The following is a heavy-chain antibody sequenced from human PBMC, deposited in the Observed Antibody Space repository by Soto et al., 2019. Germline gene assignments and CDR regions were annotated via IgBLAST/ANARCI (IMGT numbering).Heavy chain of an antibody. CDR2: INPHGGST. CDR3: ARSSGGNFGIIIEGSNWFDS. V-gene: IGHV1-46*01. Sequence: ASVKVSCKAPGDTFTSYYLNWVRQAPGQGLEWMGVINPHGGSTKYAQKFQGRITMTRDTSRSTVYMELSSLRSDDTAIYYCARSSGGNFGIIIEGSNWFDSWGRGTLVTVS. CDR1: GDTFTSYY. D-gene: IGHD3-3*01. J-gene: IGHJ5*01.